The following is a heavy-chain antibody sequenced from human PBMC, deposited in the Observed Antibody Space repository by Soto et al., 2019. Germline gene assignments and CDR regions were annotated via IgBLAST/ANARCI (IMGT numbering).Heavy chain of an antibody. D-gene: IGHD3-3*01. CDR3: AGDLSIFGVVTPLLGPGGRYYYYYGMDV. CDR2: ISAYNGNT. V-gene: IGHV1-18*01. CDR1: GYTFTSYG. Sequence: QVQLVQSGAEVKKPGASVKVSCKASGYTFTSYGISWVRQAPGQGLEWMGWISAYNGNTNYAQKLQGRVTMTTDTYTSTAYMELRSLRADDTAVYYCAGDLSIFGVVTPLLGPGGRYYYYYGMDVWGQGTTVTVSS. J-gene: IGHJ6*02.